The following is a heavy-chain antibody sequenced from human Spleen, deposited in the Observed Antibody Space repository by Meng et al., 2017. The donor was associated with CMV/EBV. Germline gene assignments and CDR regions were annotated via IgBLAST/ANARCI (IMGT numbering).Heavy chain of an antibody. V-gene: IGHV3-33*01. CDR2: IWYDGSNK. CDR1: GFTFSSYG. J-gene: IGHJ6*02. CDR3: ARDGGREGSWTYGMGV. Sequence: GESLKISCAASGFTFSSYGMHWVRQAPGKGLEWVAVIWYDGSNKYYADSVKGRFTISRDNSKNTLYLQMNSLRVEDTAVYYCARDGGREGSWTYGMGVWGQGTTVTVSS. D-gene: IGHD6-13*01.